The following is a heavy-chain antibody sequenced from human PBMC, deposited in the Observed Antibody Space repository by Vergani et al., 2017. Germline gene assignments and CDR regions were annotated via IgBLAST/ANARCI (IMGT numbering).Heavy chain of an antibody. CDR1: GGSFSGYY. CDR2: INHSGST. D-gene: IGHD5-18*01. V-gene: IGHV4-34*01. CDR3: ARNVPGIQLWQAFDI. J-gene: IGHJ3*02. Sequence: QVQLQQWGAGLLKPSETLSLTCAVYGGSFSGYYWSWIRQPPGKGLEWIGEINHSGSTNYNPSLKSRVTISVDTSKNQFSLKLSSVTAADTAVYYCARNVPGIQLWQAFDIWGQGTMVTVSS.